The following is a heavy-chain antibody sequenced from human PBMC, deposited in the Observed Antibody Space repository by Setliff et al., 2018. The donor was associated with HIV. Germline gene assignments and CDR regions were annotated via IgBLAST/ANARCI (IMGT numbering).Heavy chain of an antibody. CDR3: ATRPDGATGNYFYMDV. V-gene: IGHV4-59*12. J-gene: IGHJ6*03. CDR2: IYQNGRT. D-gene: IGHD4-17*01. CDR1: AGSITGYF. Sequence: SETLSLTCSVSAGSITGYFWTWIRQPPGKGLEWIGNIYQNGRTNYNASLTSRVTISVDTPKKQFSLRLSSVTAADTAVYYCATRPDGATGNYFYMDVWGKGTTVTVSS.